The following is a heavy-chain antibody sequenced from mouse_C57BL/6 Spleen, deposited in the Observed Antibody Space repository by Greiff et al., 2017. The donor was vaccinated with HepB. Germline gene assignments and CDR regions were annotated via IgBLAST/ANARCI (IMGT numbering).Heavy chain of an antibody. CDR1: GYTFTSYW. J-gene: IGHJ3*01. CDR3: ARPYYYGSSAWFAY. Sequence: QVQLQQPGAELVMPGASVKLSCKASGYTFTSYWMHWVKQRPGQGLEWIGEIDPSDSYTNYNQKFKGKSTLTVDKSSSTAYMQLSSRTSEDSAVYYCARPYYYGSSAWFAYWGQGTLVTVSA. CDR2: IDPSDSYT. V-gene: IGHV1-69*01. D-gene: IGHD1-1*01.